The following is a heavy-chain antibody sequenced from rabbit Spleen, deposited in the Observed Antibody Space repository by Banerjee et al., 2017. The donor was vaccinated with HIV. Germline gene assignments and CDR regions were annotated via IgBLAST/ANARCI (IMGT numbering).Heavy chain of an antibody. Sequence: QSLEESGGDLVKPEGSLTLTCTASGVSFSGNSYMCWVRQAPGKVLEWIACIDTGSSGFTYFASWAKGRFTISKASSTTVTLQMTSLTAADTATYFCARDTSSSFSSYGMDLWGPGTLVTVS. J-gene: IGHJ6*01. CDR1: GVSFSGNSY. CDR2: IDTGSSGFT. D-gene: IGHD1-1*01. V-gene: IGHV1S40*01. CDR3: ARDTSSSFSSYGMDL.